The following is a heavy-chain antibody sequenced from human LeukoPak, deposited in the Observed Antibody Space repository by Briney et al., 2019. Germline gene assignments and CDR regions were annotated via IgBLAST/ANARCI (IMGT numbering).Heavy chain of an antibody. D-gene: IGHD2-15*01. CDR3: ARERYCSGGSCYKHYYYYYGMDV. CDR2: INHSGST. J-gene: IGHJ6*02. Sequence: SETLSLTCAVYGGSFSGYYWSWIRQPPGKGLEWIGEINHSGSTNYNPSLKSRVTISVDTSKNQFSLKLSSETAADTAVYYCARERYCSGGSCYKHYYYYYGMDVWGQGTTVTVSS. V-gene: IGHV4-34*01. CDR1: GGSFSGYY.